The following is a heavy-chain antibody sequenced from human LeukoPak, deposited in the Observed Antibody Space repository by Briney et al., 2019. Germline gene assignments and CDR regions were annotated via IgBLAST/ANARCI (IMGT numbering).Heavy chain of an antibody. V-gene: IGHV4-4*07. J-gene: IGHJ6*02. CDR1: GASISNYY. CDR3: ARVSPIAVAGSSYYFVRDV. Sequence: SQTLSLTCNVSGASISNYYWTWIRQPAGNGLEWIGRIYVSGTTTSNPSLKSRVALSVDTSRNQSSLKLSSVAAADTAVYYRARVSPIAVAGSSYYFVRDVWG. D-gene: IGHD6-19*01. CDR2: IYVSGTT.